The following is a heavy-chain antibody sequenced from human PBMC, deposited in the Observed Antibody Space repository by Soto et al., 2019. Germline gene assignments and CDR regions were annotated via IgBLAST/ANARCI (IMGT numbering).Heavy chain of an antibody. D-gene: IGHD1-26*01. V-gene: IGHV3-21*01. Sequence: EVQLVESGGGLVKPGGSLRLSCAASGFTFSRYSMNWVRQAPGKGLEWVSSISSSSSYIYYADSVKGRFTISRDNAKNSLYLQMNSLRAEDTAVYYCARDRWVGATDYGMDVWGQGTTVTVSS. CDR3: ARDRWVGATDYGMDV. CDR1: GFTFSRYS. CDR2: ISSSSSYI. J-gene: IGHJ6*02.